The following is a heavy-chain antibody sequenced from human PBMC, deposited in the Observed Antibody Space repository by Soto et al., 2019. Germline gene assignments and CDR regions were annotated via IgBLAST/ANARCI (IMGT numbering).Heavy chain of an antibody. D-gene: IGHD2-21*02. V-gene: IGHV1-46*01. J-gene: IGHJ4*02. CDR3: ALKVVTYYDN. Sequence: QVHLVQSGAEVKKPGASVRISCRASGYSFTSTYVHWVRQAPGQDPEWMGIINPAGGTTYYAQKFQGRLTTTSDTSTDTVFMDLNDLTSEDTAIYFCALKVVTYYDNWGQGTLLTVSS. CDR1: GYSFTSTY. CDR2: INPAGGTT.